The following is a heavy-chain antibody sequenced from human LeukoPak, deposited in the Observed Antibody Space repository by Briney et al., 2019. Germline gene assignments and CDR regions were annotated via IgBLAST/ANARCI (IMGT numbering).Heavy chain of an antibody. CDR3: ARDLGRELLFAFDI. CDR2: INPNSGGT. V-gene: IGHV1-2*02. Sequence: ASVKVSCKASGYTFTGYYMHWVRQAPGQGLEWMGWINPNSGGTNYAQKFQGRVTMTRDTSISTAYMELSRLRSGDTAVYYCARDLGRELLFAFDIWGQGTLVTVSS. J-gene: IGHJ3*02. CDR1: GYTFTGYY. D-gene: IGHD1-26*01.